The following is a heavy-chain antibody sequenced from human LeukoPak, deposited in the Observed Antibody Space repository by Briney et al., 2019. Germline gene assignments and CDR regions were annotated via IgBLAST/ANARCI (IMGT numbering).Heavy chain of an antibody. J-gene: IGHJ4*02. Sequence: GGSLRLSCAASGFTFSSYSMNWVRQAPGKGLEWVSSISSSSSYIYYADSVKGRFTISRDNAKNSLYLQMNSLRAEDTAVYYCARSLHCSGGSCYPFDYWGQGTLVTVSS. V-gene: IGHV3-21*01. CDR2: ISSSSSYI. CDR3: ARSLHCSGGSCYPFDY. D-gene: IGHD2-15*01. CDR1: GFTFSSYS.